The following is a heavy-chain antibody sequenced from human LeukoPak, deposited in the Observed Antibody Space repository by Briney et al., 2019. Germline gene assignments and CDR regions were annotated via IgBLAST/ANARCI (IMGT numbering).Heavy chain of an antibody. D-gene: IGHD3-16*01. V-gene: IGHV4-39*07. CDR3: ARAYDLPPSLDY. CDR2: IYYSGST. CDR1: GGSISSSSYY. J-gene: IGHJ4*02. Sequence: PSETLSLTCTVPGGSISSSSYYWGWIRQPPGKGLEWIGSIYYSGSTYYNPSLKSRVTISVDTSKNQFSLKLSSVTAADTAVYYCARAYDLPPSLDYWGQGTLVTVSS.